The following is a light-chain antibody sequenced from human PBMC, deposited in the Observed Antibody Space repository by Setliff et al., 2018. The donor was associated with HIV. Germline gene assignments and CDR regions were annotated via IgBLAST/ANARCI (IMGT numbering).Light chain of an antibody. Sequence: QSALTQPASVSGSPGQSITISCTGTSNDIASSDYVSWYQQHLGKAPKLIIYHVSHRPSGVSHRFSAFKSGHTASLTISGLQADDEADYYCSSSTTDTSDVVGTGTKVTVL. V-gene: IGLV2-14*03. CDR1: SNDIASSDY. CDR3: SSSTTDTSDV. J-gene: IGLJ1*01. CDR2: HVS.